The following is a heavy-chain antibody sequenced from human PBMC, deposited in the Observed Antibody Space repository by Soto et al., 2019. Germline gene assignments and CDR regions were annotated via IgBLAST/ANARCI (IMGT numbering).Heavy chain of an antibody. CDR3: ARDNLFRGGWTSAMDV. Sequence: GGSLRLSCAASGLTFSSSSLHWVRQAPGKGLDWLAVISYDGNTKFYADSVRGRFTISRDNSNDTLYLQMNSLRAEDTALYFCARDNLFRGGWTSAMDVWGQGTTVTVSS. CDR2: ISYDGNTK. CDR1: GLTFSSSS. D-gene: IGHD6-19*01. V-gene: IGHV3-30-3*01. J-gene: IGHJ6*02.